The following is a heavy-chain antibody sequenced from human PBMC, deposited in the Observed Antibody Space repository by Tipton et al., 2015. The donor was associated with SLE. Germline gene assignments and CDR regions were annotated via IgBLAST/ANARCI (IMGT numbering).Heavy chain of an antibody. J-gene: IGHJ3*02. Sequence: TLSLTCAVSGGSISSSNWWSWVRQPPGKGLEWIGEIYHSGSTNYNPSLKSRVTISVDKSKNQFSLKLSPVTAADTAVYYCAREAVMVRGVSDAFDIWGQGTMVTVSS. D-gene: IGHD3-10*01. CDR3: AREAVMVRGVSDAFDI. V-gene: IGHV4-4*02. CDR1: GGSISSSNW. CDR2: IYHSGST.